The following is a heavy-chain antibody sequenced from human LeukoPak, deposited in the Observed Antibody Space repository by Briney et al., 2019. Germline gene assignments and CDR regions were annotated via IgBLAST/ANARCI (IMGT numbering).Heavy chain of an antibody. D-gene: IGHD5-12*01. J-gene: IGHJ4*02. Sequence: SVKVSCKASGGTFSSYAISWVRQAPGQGLEWMGRIIPILGIANYAQKFQGRVTITADKSTSTAYMELSSLRSEDTAVYYCARDGDIVATIAPFDYWGQGTLVTVSS. V-gene: IGHV1-69*04. CDR1: GGTFSSYA. CDR3: ARDGDIVATIAPFDY. CDR2: IIPILGIA.